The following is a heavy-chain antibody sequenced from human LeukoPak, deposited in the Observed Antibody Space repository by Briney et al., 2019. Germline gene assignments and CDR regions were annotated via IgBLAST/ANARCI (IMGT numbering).Heavy chain of an antibody. Sequence: PSETLSLTCTVSGGSISSCYWSWIRQPAGKGLEWIGRIYTSGSTNYNPSLKSRVTMSVDTSKNQFSLKLSSVTAADTAVYYCAREGITMIVGPRGWFDPWGQGTLVTVSS. CDR3: AREGITMIVGPRGWFDP. CDR2: IYTSGST. V-gene: IGHV4-4*07. CDR1: GGSISSCY. D-gene: IGHD3-22*01. J-gene: IGHJ5*02.